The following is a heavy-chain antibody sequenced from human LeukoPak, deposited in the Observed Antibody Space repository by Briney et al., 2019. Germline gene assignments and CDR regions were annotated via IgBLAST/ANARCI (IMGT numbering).Heavy chain of an antibody. CDR2: FFYSGNT. CDR1: GFTFSSYA. J-gene: IGHJ4*02. Sequence: GSLRLSCAASGFTFSSYAMSWVRQAPGKGLEWIGTFFYSGNTYYNPSLKSRVTISADTSKNQLSLNLTSVTATDTAVYYCARQRFWISYPFDYWGPGVLVAVSS. CDR3: ARQRFWISYPFDY. V-gene: IGHV4-39*01. D-gene: IGHD3-3*01.